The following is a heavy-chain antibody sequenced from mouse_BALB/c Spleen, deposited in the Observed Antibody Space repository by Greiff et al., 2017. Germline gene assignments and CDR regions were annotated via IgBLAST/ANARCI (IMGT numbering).Heavy chain of an antibody. CDR2: ISYSGST. D-gene: IGHD2-1*01. CDR3: VYGNPFAY. J-gene: IGHJ3*01. V-gene: IGHV3-2*02. Sequence: DVKLVESGPGLVKPSQSLSLTCTVTGYSITSDYAWNWIRQFPGNKLEWMGYISYSGSTSYNPSLKSRISITRDTSKNQFFLQLNSVTTEDTATYYCVYGNPFAYWGQGTLVTVSA. CDR1: GYSITSDYA.